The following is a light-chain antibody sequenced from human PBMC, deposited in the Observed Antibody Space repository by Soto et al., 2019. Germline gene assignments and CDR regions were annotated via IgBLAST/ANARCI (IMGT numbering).Light chain of an antibody. CDR1: QSVLYNSNNKNY. V-gene: IGKV4-1*01. J-gene: IGKJ4*01. CDR2: GAS. Sequence: DIVMTQSPDSLAVSLGERATINCNSSQSVLYNSNNKNYLAWYQQKQGQPPKLLIYGASTRESGVPDRFSGSGSGTDFTLTISSLQAEDVAVYYCQQYYSSPLTFGGGTKVDI. CDR3: QQYYSSPLT.